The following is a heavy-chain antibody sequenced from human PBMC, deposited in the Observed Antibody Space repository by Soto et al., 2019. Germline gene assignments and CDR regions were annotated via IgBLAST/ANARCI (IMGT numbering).Heavy chain of an antibody. CDR3: ARSLRWTRFYFDY. J-gene: IGHJ4*02. CDR1: GFSLSNARMG. CDR2: IFSNDEK. D-gene: IGHD2-15*01. Sequence: QVTLKESGPVLVKPTETLTLTCTVSGFSLSNARMGVSWIRQPPGTALEWLAHIFSNDEKSYSTSLKSRLTISKDTSKSQVVLTMTNMDPVDTATYYCARSLRWTRFYFDYWGQGTLVTVSS. V-gene: IGHV2-26*01.